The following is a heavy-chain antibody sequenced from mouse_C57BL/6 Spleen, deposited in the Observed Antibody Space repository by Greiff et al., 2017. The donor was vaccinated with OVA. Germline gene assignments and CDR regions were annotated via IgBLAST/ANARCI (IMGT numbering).Heavy chain of an antibody. CDR2: IDPETGGT. D-gene: IGHD3-3*01. Sequence: VQVVESGAELVRPGASVTLSCKASGYTFTDYEMHWVKQTPVHGLEWIGAIDPETGGTAYNQKFKGKAILTADKSSSTAYMELRSLTSEDSAVYYCTRWAGINFDYWGQGTTLTVSS. CDR3: TRWAGINFDY. CDR1: GYTFTDYE. J-gene: IGHJ2*01. V-gene: IGHV1-15*01.